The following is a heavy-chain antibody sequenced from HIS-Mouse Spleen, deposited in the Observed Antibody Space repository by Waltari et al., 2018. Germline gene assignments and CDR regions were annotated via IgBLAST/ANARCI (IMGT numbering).Heavy chain of an antibody. CDR3: ARGGIAVAGPVDP. V-gene: IGHV4-34*01. J-gene: IGHJ5*02. D-gene: IGHD6-19*01. CDR1: GGSFSGYY. Sequence: QVQLQQWGAGLLKPSETLSLTCAVYGGSFSGYYWSWIRQPPGKGLEWIGEINHSGSTNYNPSLKSRVTISVETSKNQFSLKLSAVTAADTVVYYCARGGIAVAGPVDPWGQGTLVTVSS. CDR2: INHSGST.